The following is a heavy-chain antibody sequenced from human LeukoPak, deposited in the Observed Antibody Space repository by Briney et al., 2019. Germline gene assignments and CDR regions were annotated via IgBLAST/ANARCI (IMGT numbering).Heavy chain of an antibody. V-gene: IGHV4-59*01. J-gene: IGHJ6*02. D-gene: IGHD6-13*01. CDR2: IYYSGST. Sequence: PSETLSLTCTVPGGSISSYYWSWIRQPPGKRLEWIGYIYYSGSTNYNPSLKSRVTISVDTSKNQFSLKLSSVTAADTAVYYCARDPGVQQGYYYYGMDVWGQGTTVTVSS. CDR3: ARDPGVQQGYYYYGMDV. CDR1: GGSISSYY.